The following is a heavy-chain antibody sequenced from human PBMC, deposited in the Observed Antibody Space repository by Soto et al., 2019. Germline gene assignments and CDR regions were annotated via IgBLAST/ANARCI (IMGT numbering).Heavy chain of an antibody. CDR1: GFTFDDYG. V-gene: IGHV3-20*01. CDR2: INWNGGST. J-gene: IGHJ4*02. Sequence: GGSLRLSCAASGFTFDDYGMSWVRQAPGKGLEWVSGINWNGGSTGYADSVKGRFTISRDNAKNSLYLQMNSLRAEDTALYHCARDRIVGAAIVGGYTFDYWGQGTLVTVSS. D-gene: IGHD5-18*01. CDR3: ARDRIVGAAIVGGYTFDY.